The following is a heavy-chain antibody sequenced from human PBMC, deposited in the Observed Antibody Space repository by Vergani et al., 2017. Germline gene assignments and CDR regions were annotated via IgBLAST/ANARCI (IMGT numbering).Heavy chain of an antibody. Sequence: EVQLVESGGGLVQPGGSLRLSCAASGFTFSSYAMSWVRQAPGKGLEWVSAISGSGGCTYYADSVKGRFTNSRDNSKNTLYLQMNSLRAEDTAVYYCAKEGLIVVVITTPNFDYWGQGTLVTVSS. CDR2: ISGSGGCT. CDR3: AKEGLIVVVITTPNFDY. CDR1: GFTFSSYA. V-gene: IGHV3-23*04. D-gene: IGHD3-22*01. J-gene: IGHJ4*02.